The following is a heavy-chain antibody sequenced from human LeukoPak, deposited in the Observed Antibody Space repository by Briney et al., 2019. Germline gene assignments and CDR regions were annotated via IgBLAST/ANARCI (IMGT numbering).Heavy chain of an antibody. J-gene: IGHJ4*02. D-gene: IGHD3-3*01. CDR2: ISYDGSNK. V-gene: IGHV3-30*03. CDR3: ARGYYDFWSGYDY. CDR1: GFTFSSYG. Sequence: PGRSLRPSCAASGFTFSSYGMHWVRQAPCKGLEWVAVISYDGSNKYYADSVKGRFTISRDNSKNTLYLQMNSLRAEDTAVYYCARGYYDFWSGYDYWGQGTLVTVSS.